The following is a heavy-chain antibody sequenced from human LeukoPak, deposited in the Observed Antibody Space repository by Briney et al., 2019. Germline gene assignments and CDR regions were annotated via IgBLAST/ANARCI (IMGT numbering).Heavy chain of an antibody. J-gene: IGHJ3*02. CDR1: GFTFSSYG. Sequence: GGSLRLSCAASGFTFSSYGMHWARQAPSKGLEWVAVIWYDGSNKYYADSVKGRFTISRDNSKNTLYLQMNSLRAEDTAVYYCARGYSDINAFDIWGQGTMVTASS. V-gene: IGHV3-33*01. D-gene: IGHD3-16*02. CDR2: IWYDGSNK. CDR3: ARGYSDINAFDI.